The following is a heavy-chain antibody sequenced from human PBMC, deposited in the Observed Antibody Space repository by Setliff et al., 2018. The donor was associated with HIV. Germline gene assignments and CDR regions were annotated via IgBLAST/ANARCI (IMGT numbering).Heavy chain of an antibody. D-gene: IGHD6-19*01. CDR2: IIPLLGTP. CDR3: ARDRSGIAVAAPDAFDV. CDR1: GGSFRNYA. Sequence: GASVKVSCKASGGSFRNYAINGVRQEPGKGLEWMGGIIPLLGTPNNAHKFQGRVTITADKYSSTVYMELRSPRSEDSAVFYCARDRSGIAVAAPDAFDVWGQGTMVTVSS. J-gene: IGHJ3*01. V-gene: IGHV1-69*06.